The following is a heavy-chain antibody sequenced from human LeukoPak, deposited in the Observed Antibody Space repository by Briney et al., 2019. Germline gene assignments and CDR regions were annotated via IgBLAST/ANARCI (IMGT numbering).Heavy chain of an antibody. V-gene: IGHV7-4-1*02. CDR1: GYTFISYA. CDR2: INTNTGNP. Sequence: ASVKVSCKASGYTFISYAMNWVRQAPGQGLEWMGWINTNTGNPTYAQGFTGRFVFSLDTSVSTAYLQISSLKAEDTAVYYCARGMLAVAPTTVVGMDVWGQGTTVTVSS. D-gene: IGHD6-19*01. J-gene: IGHJ6*02. CDR3: ARGMLAVAPTTVVGMDV.